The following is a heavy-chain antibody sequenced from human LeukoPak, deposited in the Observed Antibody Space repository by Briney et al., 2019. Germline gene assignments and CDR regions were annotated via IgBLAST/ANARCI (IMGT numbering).Heavy chain of an antibody. J-gene: IGHJ4*02. V-gene: IGHV1-69*05. Sequence: SVKVFCKASGGTFSSYAISWVRQAPGQGLEWMGGIIPIFGTANYAQKFQGRVTITTDESTSTAYMELSSLRSEDTAVYYCARVSTYNSGSWYYFDYWGQGTLVTVSS. CDR1: GGTFSSYA. CDR3: ARVSTYNSGSWYYFDY. D-gene: IGHD6-13*01. CDR2: IIPIFGTA.